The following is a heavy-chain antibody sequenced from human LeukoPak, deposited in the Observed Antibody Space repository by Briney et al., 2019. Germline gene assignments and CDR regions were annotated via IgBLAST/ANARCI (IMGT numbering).Heavy chain of an antibody. CDR2: INHSGST. D-gene: IGHD2-15*01. CDR3: ARFSPRQEVVAAIPLIDY. V-gene: IGHV4-34*01. CDR1: GGSFSGYY. J-gene: IGHJ4*02. Sequence: SETLSLTCAVYGGSFSGYYWSWIRQPPGKGLEWIGEINHSGSTNYNPSLKSRGTISVDTTKNQFSLKLSSVTAADTAVYYCARFSPRQEVVAAIPLIDYWGQGTLVTVSS.